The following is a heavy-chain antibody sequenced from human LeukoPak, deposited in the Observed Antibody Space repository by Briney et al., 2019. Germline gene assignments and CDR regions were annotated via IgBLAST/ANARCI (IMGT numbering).Heavy chain of an antibody. CDR1: GFTFSSYW. V-gene: IGHV3-7*01. Sequence: GGSLRLSCAASGFTFSSYWMSWVRQAPGKGLEWVANIKQDGSEKYYVDSVKGRFTISRDNSKNTLYLQMNSLRVEDTALYYCAREDSSGAFDIWGQGTMVTVSS. D-gene: IGHD3-22*01. CDR2: IKQDGSEK. J-gene: IGHJ3*02. CDR3: AREDSSGAFDI.